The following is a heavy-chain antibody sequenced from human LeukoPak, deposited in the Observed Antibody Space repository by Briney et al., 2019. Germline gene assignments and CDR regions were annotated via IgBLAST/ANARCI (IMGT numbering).Heavy chain of an antibody. J-gene: IGHJ6*02. D-gene: IGHD3-10*01. Sequence: SETLSLTCTVSGGSISSYYWSWIRQPPGKGLEWIGEINHSGSTNYNPSLKSRVTISVDTSKNQFSLKLSSVTAADTAVYYCARHRPSGAPLYGMDVWGQGTTVTVSS. V-gene: IGHV4-34*01. CDR3: ARHRPSGAPLYGMDV. CDR2: INHSGST. CDR1: GGSISSYY.